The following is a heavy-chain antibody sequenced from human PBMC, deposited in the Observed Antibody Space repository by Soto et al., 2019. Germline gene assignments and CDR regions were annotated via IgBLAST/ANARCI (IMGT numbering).Heavy chain of an antibody. V-gene: IGHV1-69*13. CDR2: IIPIFGTA. CDR3: ARGVRTYYDFWSGYLNY. D-gene: IGHD3-3*01. J-gene: IGHJ4*02. CDR1: GGTFSSYA. Sequence: SVKVSCKASGGTFSSYAIIWVRQAPGQGLEWMGGIIPIFGTANYAQKFQGRVTITADESTSTAYMELSSLRSEDTAVYYCARGVRTYYDFWSGYLNYWGQGTLVTVSS.